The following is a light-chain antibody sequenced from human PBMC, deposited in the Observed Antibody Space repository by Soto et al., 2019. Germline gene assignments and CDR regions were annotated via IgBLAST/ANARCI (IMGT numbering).Light chain of an antibody. CDR3: ISFTTRATYV. J-gene: IGLJ1*01. Sequence: QSALTQPASVSGSPGQSITISCPGTSSDVGNYDYVSWYQQHPGKVPKLMIYDVSNRPSGVSNRFSGSKSGNTASLTISGLQAEDEADYYCISFTTRATYVFGTGTKLTVL. CDR2: DVS. V-gene: IGLV2-14*01. CDR1: SSDVGNYDY.